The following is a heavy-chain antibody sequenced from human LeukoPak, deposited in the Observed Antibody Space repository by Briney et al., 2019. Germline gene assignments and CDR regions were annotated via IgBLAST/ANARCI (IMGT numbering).Heavy chain of an antibody. D-gene: IGHD3-10*01. Sequence: GGSLRLSCAASGFTFSNYVIHWVRQAPGKGLGWVTLIWYDGSNQHYADSVKGRFTISRDNSKNTLYLQMNSLRAEDAAVYCCAREGGSGSYSTFFDYWGQGTLVTVSS. CDR2: IWYDGSNQ. J-gene: IGHJ4*02. V-gene: IGHV3-33*01. CDR3: AREGGSGSYSTFFDY. CDR1: GFTFSNYV.